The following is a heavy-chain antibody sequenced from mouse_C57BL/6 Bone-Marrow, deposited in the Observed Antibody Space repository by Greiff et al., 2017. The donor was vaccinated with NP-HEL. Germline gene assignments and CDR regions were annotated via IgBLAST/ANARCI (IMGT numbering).Heavy chain of an antibody. CDR2: IYPGGGYT. CDR1: GYTFTNYW. J-gene: IGHJ1*03. V-gene: IGHV1-63*01. Sequence: VQLQQSGAELVRPGTSVKMSCKASGYTFTNYWIGWAKQRPGHGLEWIGDIYPGGGYTNYNEKFKGKATLTADKSSSTAYMQISSLTSEDSAIYYCARSRPWYFDVWGTGTAVTVSA. CDR3: ARSRPWYFDV.